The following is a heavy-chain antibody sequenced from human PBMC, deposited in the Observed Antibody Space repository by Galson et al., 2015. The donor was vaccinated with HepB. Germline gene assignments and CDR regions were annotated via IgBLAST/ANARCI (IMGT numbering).Heavy chain of an antibody. CDR1: GFALSSYT. CDR2: ISSSSSYI. V-gene: IGHV3-21*01. J-gene: IGHJ4*02. Sequence: SLRLSCAASGFALSSYTMNWVRQAPGKGLEWVSSISSSSSYIYYADSVKGRFTISRDNAKNSLYLRMNSLRAEDTALYYCSSGRGLCWGQGTLVTVSS. D-gene: IGHD5-12*01. CDR3: SSGRGLC.